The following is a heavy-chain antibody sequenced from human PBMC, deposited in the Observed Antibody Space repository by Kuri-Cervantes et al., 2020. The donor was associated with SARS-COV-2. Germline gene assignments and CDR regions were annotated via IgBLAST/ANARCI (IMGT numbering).Heavy chain of an antibody. Sequence: LSLTCAASGFTFSSYAMHWVRQAPGKGLVWVAVISYDGSNKYYADSVKGRFTISRDNSKNTLYLQMNSLRAEDTAVYYCAKAADFWSGFNWFDPWGQGTLVTVSS. D-gene: IGHD3-3*01. V-gene: IGHV3-30-3*01. CDR2: ISYDGSNK. CDR3: AKAADFWSGFNWFDP. J-gene: IGHJ5*02. CDR1: GFTFSSYA.